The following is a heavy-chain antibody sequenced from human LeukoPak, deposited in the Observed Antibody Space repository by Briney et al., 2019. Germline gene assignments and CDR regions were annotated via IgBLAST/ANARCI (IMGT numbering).Heavy chain of an antibody. D-gene: IGHD6-19*01. Sequence: GGSLRLSCAASGFTFSDYYMSWIRQAPGKGLEWVSYISSSGSTIYYADSVKGRFTISRDNSKNTLYLQMNSLRAEDTAVYYCARAPSGWYFDSWGQGTLVTVSS. CDR2: ISSSGSTI. CDR1: GFTFSDYY. V-gene: IGHV3-11*04. CDR3: ARAPSGWYFDS. J-gene: IGHJ4*02.